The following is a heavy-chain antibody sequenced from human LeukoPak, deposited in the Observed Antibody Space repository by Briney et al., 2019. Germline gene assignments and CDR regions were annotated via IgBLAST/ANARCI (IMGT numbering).Heavy chain of an antibody. V-gene: IGHV4-34*01. D-gene: IGHD3-10*01. CDR3: ARGVRGIRGVPNKALHFDY. CDR1: GGSFSGYY. CDR2: INQSGSA. J-gene: IGHJ4*02. Sequence: SETLSLTCAVYGGSFSGYYWTWIRQPPGKGLEWIGEINQSGSANYNPSLKGRVTISKDMSKKQFSLKLTSVTAADTAVYYCARGVRGIRGVPNKALHFDYWGQGALVTVSS.